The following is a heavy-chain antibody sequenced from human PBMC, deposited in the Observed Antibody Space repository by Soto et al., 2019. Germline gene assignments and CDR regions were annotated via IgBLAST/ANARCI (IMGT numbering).Heavy chain of an antibody. Sequence: QLQLQESGPGLVKPSETLSLTCTVSGGSISSSSYYWGWIRQPPGKGLEWIGSIYYSGSTYYNPSLKSRVTISVDTSKNQFSLKLSSVTAADTAVYYCATIWLTTVTTDYYYGMDVWGQGTTVTVSS. CDR1: GGSISSSSYY. D-gene: IGHD4-17*01. J-gene: IGHJ6*02. CDR2: IYYSGST. V-gene: IGHV4-39*01. CDR3: ATIWLTTVTTDYYYGMDV.